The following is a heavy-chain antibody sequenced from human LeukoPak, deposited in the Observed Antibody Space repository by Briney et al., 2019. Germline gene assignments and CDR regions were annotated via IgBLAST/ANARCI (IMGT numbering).Heavy chain of an antibody. J-gene: IGHJ4*02. CDR1: GFTFSSYW. V-gene: IGHV3-9*03. CDR2: ISWNGGSI. Sequence: GGSLRLSCAASGFTFSSYWMHWVRRTPGKGLEWVSGISWNGGSIGYADSVKGRLTISRDNAKNSLYLQMNSLRVEDMAFYYCAKGALTMIVGGFEHWGQGTLVTVSS. D-gene: IGHD3-22*01. CDR3: AKGALTMIVGGFEH.